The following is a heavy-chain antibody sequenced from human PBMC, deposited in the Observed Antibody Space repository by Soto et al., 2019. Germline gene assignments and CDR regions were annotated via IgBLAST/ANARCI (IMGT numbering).Heavy chain of an antibody. CDR3: AAAIVCDTPGGMDV. V-gene: IGHV1-18*01. Sequence: QVQLVQSGAEVKKPGASVKVSCKASGYTFTSYGFSWVRQAPGQGLEWMGWISVYNDNTNYAQNLQGRVTMTTDTTTSTAYMELRSLRSDDTAVYYCAAAIVCDTPGGMDVWGQGATVTVSS. J-gene: IGHJ6*02. CDR2: ISVYNDNT. CDR1: GYTFTSYG. D-gene: IGHD2-8*01.